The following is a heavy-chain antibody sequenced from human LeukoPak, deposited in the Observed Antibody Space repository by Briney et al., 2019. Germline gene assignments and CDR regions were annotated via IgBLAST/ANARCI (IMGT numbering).Heavy chain of an antibody. V-gene: IGHV1-2*02. CDR2: INPNGGGT. CDR1: GYTFTDYY. J-gene: IGHJ4*02. D-gene: IGHD5-24*01. CDR3: ARIGYNHYFDY. Sequence: ASVTVSCKASGYTFTDYYLHWVRQAPGQGLEWMGWINPNGGGTNYAQTFQGRVTMTRDTSITTAYLELSRLRSDDTAVYYCARIGYNHYFDYWGQGTLVTVSS.